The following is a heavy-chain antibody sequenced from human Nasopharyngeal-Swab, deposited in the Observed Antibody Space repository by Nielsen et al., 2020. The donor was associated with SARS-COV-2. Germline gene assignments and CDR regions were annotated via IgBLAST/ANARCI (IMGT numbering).Heavy chain of an antibody. Sequence: GGSLRLSCAASGFTFSSYAMHWVRHAPGKGLEWVAVISYDGSNKYYADSVKGRFTISRDNSKNTLYLQMNSLRAEDTAVYYCARDRSGWYLDYWGQGTLVAVSS. J-gene: IGHJ4*02. CDR3: ARDRSGWYLDY. D-gene: IGHD6-19*01. V-gene: IGHV3-30*04. CDR2: ISYDGSNK. CDR1: GFTFSSYA.